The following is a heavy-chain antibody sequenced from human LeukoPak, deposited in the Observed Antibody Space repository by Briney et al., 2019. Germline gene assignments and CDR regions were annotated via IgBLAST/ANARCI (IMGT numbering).Heavy chain of an antibody. D-gene: IGHD3-22*01. CDR1: GYTFTGYY. Sequence: GASAKVSCKASGYTFTGYYMHWVRQAPGQGLEWMGWINPNSGGTNYAQKFQGRVTMTRDTSISTAYMELSRLRSDDTAVYYCARVVIPGGYYYYYYMDVWGKGTTVTVSS. V-gene: IGHV1-2*02. CDR2: INPNSGGT. J-gene: IGHJ6*03. CDR3: ARVVIPGGYYYYYYMDV.